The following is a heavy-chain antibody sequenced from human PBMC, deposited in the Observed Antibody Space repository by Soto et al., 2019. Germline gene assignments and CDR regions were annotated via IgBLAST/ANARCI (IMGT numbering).Heavy chain of an antibody. D-gene: IGHD3-22*01. Sequence: ASVKVSCKASGYSYTSYGISWVRQAPGQGLEWMGWISAYNGNTNYAQKLQGRVTMTTDTSTSTAYMELRSLRSDDTAVYYCARGGRHDSSGYYLPFSGMDVWGQGTTVTVS. CDR3: ARGGRHDSSGYYLPFSGMDV. CDR1: GYSYTSYG. CDR2: ISAYNGNT. J-gene: IGHJ6*02. V-gene: IGHV1-18*01.